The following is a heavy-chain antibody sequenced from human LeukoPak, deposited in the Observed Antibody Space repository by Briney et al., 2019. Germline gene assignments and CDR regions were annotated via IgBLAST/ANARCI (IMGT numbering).Heavy chain of an antibody. Sequence: SETLSLTCAVYGGSFSGYYWSWIRQPPGKGLEWIGEINHSGSTNYNPSLKSRVTISVDTSKNQFSLKLSSVTAADTAVYYCASPRFGSFWSGYYRGFDYWGQGTLVTVSS. CDR2: INHSGST. D-gene: IGHD3-3*01. V-gene: IGHV4-34*01. CDR1: GGSFSGYY. CDR3: ASPRFGSFWSGYYRGFDY. J-gene: IGHJ4*02.